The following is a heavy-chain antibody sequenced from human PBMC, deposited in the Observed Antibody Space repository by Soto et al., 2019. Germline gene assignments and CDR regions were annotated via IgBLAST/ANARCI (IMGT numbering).Heavy chain of an antibody. D-gene: IGHD1-26*01. J-gene: IGHJ5*02. CDR2: IYYSGST. V-gene: IGHV4-59*08. CDR1: GGSISSYY. CDR3: GRQRYMGVWFDP. Sequence: PSETLSLTCTVSGGSISSYYWSWIRQPPGKGLEWIGYIYYSGSTNYNPSLKSRVTISVDTSKNQFSLKLSSVTAADTAVYYCGRQRYMGVWFDPWGQGTLVTVSS.